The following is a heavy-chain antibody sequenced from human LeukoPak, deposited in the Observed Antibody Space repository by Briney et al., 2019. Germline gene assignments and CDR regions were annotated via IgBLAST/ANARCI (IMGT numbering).Heavy chain of an antibody. J-gene: IGHJ5*02. CDR2: INPSGGST. CDR1: GYTFISYY. D-gene: IGHD3-3*01. Sequence: ASVKVFCKASGYTFISYYMHWVRQAPGQGLEWMGIINPSGGSTSYAQKFQGRVTMTRDTSTSTVYMELSSLRSEDTAVYYCARDRGVGHYDFWSGYYNWFDPWGQGTLVTVSS. CDR3: ARDRGVGHYDFWSGYYNWFDP. V-gene: IGHV1-46*01.